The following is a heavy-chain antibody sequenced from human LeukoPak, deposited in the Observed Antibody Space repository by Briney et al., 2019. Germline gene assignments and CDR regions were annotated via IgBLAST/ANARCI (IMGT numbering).Heavy chain of an antibody. V-gene: IGHV3-66*01. D-gene: IGHD1-26*01. J-gene: IGHJ4*02. CDR1: GFTVSSNY. CDR3: ARDLTRGSYYSTFDY. Sequence: GGSLRLSCAASGFTVSSNYMSWVRQAPGKGLEWVSVIYSGGSTYYADSVKGRFTISRDNAKNSLYLQMNSLRAEDTAVYYCARDLTRGSYYSTFDYWGQGTLVTVSS. CDR2: IYSGGST.